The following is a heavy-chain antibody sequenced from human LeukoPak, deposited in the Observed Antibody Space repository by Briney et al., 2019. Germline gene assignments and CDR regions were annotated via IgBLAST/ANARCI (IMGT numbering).Heavy chain of an antibody. CDR2: ISSNGGST. CDR3: ARAYMHYDRIRFDP. V-gene: IGHV3-64*01. J-gene: IGHJ5*02. CDR1: GFTFSSSA. Sequence: GGSVRLSCAASGFTFSSSAMHWVRQAPGKGLQYVSAISSNGGSTYYAKSVRGRFTISRDNSKNTLFLQMGSLRADDTAVYYCARAYMHYDRIRFDPWGQGTLVTVSS. D-gene: IGHD3-16*01.